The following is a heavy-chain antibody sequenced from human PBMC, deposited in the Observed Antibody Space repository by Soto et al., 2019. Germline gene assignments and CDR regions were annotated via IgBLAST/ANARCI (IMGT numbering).Heavy chain of an antibody. Sequence: SETLSLTCTVSGGSISSYYWSWIRQPPGKGLEWIGYIYYSGSTNYNPSLKSRVTISVDTSRNQFSLKLSSVTAADTAVYYCARDNIVVGEDYYYYGMDVWGQGTTVTVSS. J-gene: IGHJ6*02. CDR3: ARDNIVVGEDYYYYGMDV. CDR2: IYYSGST. D-gene: IGHD2-21*01. CDR1: GGSISSYY. V-gene: IGHV4-59*01.